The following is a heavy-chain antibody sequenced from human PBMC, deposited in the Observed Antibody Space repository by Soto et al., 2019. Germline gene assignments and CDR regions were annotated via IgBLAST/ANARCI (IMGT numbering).Heavy chain of an antibody. CDR2: ISGSGGST. J-gene: IGHJ4*02. D-gene: IGHD3-3*01. CDR3: AKTRRAGITIFGVVYTTDY. V-gene: IGHV3-23*01. Sequence: HPGGSLRLSCAASGFTFSSYAMSWVRQAPGKGLEWVSAISGSGGSTYYADSVKGRFTISRDNSKNTLYLQMNSLRAEDTAVYYCAKTRRAGITIFGVVYTTDYWGQGTLVTVSS. CDR1: GFTFSSYA.